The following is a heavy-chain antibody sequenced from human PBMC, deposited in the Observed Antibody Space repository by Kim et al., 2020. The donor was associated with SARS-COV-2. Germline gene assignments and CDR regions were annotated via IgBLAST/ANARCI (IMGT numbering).Heavy chain of an antibody. D-gene: IGHD5-12*01. CDR3: ARQWLGGSDAFDI. J-gene: IGHJ3*02. V-gene: IGHV4-39*01. Sequence: YNPSLKSRVTISVDTSKNQFSLKLSSVTAADTAVYYCARQWLGGSDAFDIWGQGTMVTVSS.